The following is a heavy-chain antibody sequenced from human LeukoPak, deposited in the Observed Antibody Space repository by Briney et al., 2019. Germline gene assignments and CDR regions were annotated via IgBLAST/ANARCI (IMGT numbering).Heavy chain of an antibody. CDR3: ARSGTLYRYTPGFDP. CDR2: INHSGST. D-gene: IGHD1-7*01. J-gene: IGHJ5*02. Sequence: SETLSLTCAVYGGSFSGYYWSWIRQPPGKGLEWIGEINHSGSTNCNPSLKSRVTISVDTSKNQFSLKLSSVTAADTAVYYCARSGTLYRYTPGFDPWGQGTLVTVSS. V-gene: IGHV4-34*01. CDR1: GGSFSGYY.